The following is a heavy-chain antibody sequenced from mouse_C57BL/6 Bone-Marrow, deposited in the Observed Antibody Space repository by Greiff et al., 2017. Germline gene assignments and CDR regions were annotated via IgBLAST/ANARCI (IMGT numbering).Heavy chain of an antibody. D-gene: IGHD2-3*01. CDR2: IDPEDGET. V-gene: IGHV14-2*01. J-gene: IGHJ2*01. CDR1: GFNIKDYY. CDR3: ARSGGLLQGFDY. Sequence: VQLQQSGAELVKPGASVKLSCTASGFNIKDYYMHWVKQRTEQGLEWIGRIDPEDGETQYAPKFQGKATITTDTSSNTTYLQLSSLTSEDTAVYYCARSGGLLQGFDYWGQGTTLTVSS.